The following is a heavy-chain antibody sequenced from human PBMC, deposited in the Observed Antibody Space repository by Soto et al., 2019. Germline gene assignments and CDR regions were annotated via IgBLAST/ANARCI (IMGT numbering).Heavy chain of an antibody. D-gene: IGHD2-15*01. CDR3: ARFPGDIVVVVAATATGFDY. V-gene: IGHV4-34*01. CDR2: INQRGST. Sequence: PSETLSLTCAVYGGSFSGYYWSWIRQPPGKGLEGIGEINQRGSTNYNPSLKSRVTISVDTSKNQFSLKLSSVCAADTAVYYCARFPGDIVVVVAATATGFDYWGQGTLVTVSS. CDR1: GGSFSGYY. J-gene: IGHJ4*02.